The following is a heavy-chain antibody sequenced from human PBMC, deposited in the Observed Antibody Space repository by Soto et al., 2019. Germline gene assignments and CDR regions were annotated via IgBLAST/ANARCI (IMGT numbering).Heavy chain of an antibody. V-gene: IGHV4-34*01. CDR2: INHSGST. CDR3: ARGPDDYGGRQIDY. D-gene: IGHD4-17*01. J-gene: IGHJ4*02. CDR1: GGSFSGYY. Sequence: SETLSLTCAVYGGSFSGYYWSWIRQPPGKGLEWIGEINHSGSTNYNPSLKSRVTISVDTSKNQFSLKLGSVTAADTAVYYCARGPDDYGGRQIDYWGQGTLVTVSS.